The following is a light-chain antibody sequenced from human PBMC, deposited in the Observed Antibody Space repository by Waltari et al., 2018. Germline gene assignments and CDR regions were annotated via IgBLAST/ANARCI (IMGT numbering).Light chain of an antibody. V-gene: IGKV4-1*01. CDR1: HNILDSSNNKHP. CDR3: QQYYTTPFT. J-gene: IGKJ2*01. Sequence: DIVMTQSPDSLAVSLGERATINCKCSHNILDSSNNKHPLAWYRQRPGQPPQVVIYWAFSRESGVPDRFTGSGSGTDFTLTISSLQADDVAVYYCQQYYTTPFTFGQGTKLEIK. CDR2: WAF.